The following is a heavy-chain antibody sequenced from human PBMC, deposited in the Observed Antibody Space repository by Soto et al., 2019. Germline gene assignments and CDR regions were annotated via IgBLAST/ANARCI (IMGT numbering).Heavy chain of an antibody. CDR1: EFTISNYW. V-gene: IGHV3-7*03. Sequence: EVQLVESGGDLVQPGGSLRLSCVASEFTISNYWMSWVRQAPEKGLEWVANIKQDGSETFYVDSVRGRFTISRDNAKNSLYLQMTSLRVDVTAVYYCTRGTDLLCCAGYGCPGIDVWGQGTPVTVSS. J-gene: IGHJ6*02. CDR2: IKQDGSET. CDR3: TRGTDLLCCAGYGCPGIDV. D-gene: IGHD2-21*02.